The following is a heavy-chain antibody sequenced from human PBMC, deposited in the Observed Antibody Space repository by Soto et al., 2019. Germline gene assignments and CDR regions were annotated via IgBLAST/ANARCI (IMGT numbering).Heavy chain of an antibody. CDR2: INPNSGGT. Sequence: AASVKVSCKASGYTFTGYYMHWVRQAPGQGLEWMGWINPNSGGTNYAQKFQGRVTMTRDTSISTAYMELSRLRSDDTAVYYCARDGCSGGSCYSNWFDPWGQGTLVTVSS. CDR1: GYTFTGYY. CDR3: ARDGCSGGSCYSNWFDP. D-gene: IGHD2-15*01. V-gene: IGHV1-2*02. J-gene: IGHJ5*02.